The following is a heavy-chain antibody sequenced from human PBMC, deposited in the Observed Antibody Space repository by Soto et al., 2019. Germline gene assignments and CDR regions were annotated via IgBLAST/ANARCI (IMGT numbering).Heavy chain of an antibody. CDR3: ARRVSGYDRFDY. CDR1: GYNFAGYW. Sequence: PGESLNISCKGSGYNFAGYWIAWVRQMPGKGLELMGIIYPSDSDTRYRPSFQGQVTISADKSISSAYLQWSSLKASDTAMYYCARRVSGYDRFDYWGQGTLVTVSS. V-gene: IGHV5-51*01. CDR2: IYPSDSDT. D-gene: IGHD5-12*01. J-gene: IGHJ4*02.